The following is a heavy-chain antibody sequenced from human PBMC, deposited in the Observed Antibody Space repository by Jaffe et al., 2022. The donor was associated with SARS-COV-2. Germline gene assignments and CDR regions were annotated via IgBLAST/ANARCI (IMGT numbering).Heavy chain of an antibody. CDR1: GGSISSYY. D-gene: IGHD3-10*01. J-gene: IGHJ6*03. CDR3: ARERVRGVPMDV. Sequence: QVQLQESGPGLVKPSETLSLTCTVSGGSISSYYWSWIRQPPGKGLEWIGYIYYSGSTNYNPSLKSRVTISVDTSKNQFSLKLSSVTAADTAVYYCARERVRGVPMDVWGKGTTVTVSS. V-gene: IGHV4-59*01. CDR2: IYYSGST.